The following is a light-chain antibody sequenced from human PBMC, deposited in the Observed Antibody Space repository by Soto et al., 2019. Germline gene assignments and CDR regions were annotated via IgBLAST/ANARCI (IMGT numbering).Light chain of an antibody. V-gene: IGKV3-20*01. CDR2: ATS. Sequence: EIVLTQSPGTLSLSPGDRATLSCRASQPVGSAYLAWYRQTLGQAPRPLIYATSSRATGISDRFSGSGSGTEFTLTISRLEPEDFATYYCQQYDNLPQYTFGQGTKLEIK. CDR1: QPVGSAY. J-gene: IGKJ2*01. CDR3: QQYDNLPQYT.